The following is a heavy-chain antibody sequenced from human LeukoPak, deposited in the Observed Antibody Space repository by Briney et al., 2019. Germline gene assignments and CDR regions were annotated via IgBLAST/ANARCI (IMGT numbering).Heavy chain of an antibody. Sequence: SETLSLTCTVSGGSISSSSYYWGWIRQPPGKGLEWIGSIYYSGGTYNNPSLKSRVTISVDTSKNQFSLKLSSMTAADTAVYYCQAYYGSGSYSDYWGQGTLVTVSS. V-gene: IGHV4-39*01. CDR3: QAYYGSGSYSDY. CDR1: GGSISSSSYY. J-gene: IGHJ4*02. CDR2: IYYSGGT. D-gene: IGHD3-10*01.